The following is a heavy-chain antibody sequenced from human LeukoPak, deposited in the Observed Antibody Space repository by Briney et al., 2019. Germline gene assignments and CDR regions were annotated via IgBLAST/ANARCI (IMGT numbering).Heavy chain of an antibody. V-gene: IGHV3-15*01. CDR1: GFTFSNAW. J-gene: IGHJ3*02. D-gene: IGHD6-19*01. CDR3: AKDPEYSSGWGSYLFDI. CDR2: IKSKTDGGTT. Sequence: GGSLRLSCAASGFTFSNAWMSWVRQAPGKGPEWVGRIKSKTDGGTTDYAAPVKGRFTISRDDSKNTLYLQMNSLRAEDTAVYYRAKDPEYSSGWGSYLFDIWGQGTMVTVSS.